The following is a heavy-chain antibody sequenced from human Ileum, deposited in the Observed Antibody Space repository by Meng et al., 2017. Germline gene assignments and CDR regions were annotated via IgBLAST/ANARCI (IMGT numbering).Heavy chain of an antibody. Sequence: GGSLRLSCAASGFIVSSNYMSWVRQAPGKGLEWVSVIYSGVDTYYADSVKGRFTISRDNSKNMIYLQMNSLRAEDTAVYYGARRSVSYPVNAFWGQGNQVNGAS. CDR2: IYSGVDT. V-gene: IGHV3-53*01. CDR3: ARRSVSYPVNAF. D-gene: IGHD3-10*01. CDR1: GFIVSSNY. J-gene: IGHJ4*01.